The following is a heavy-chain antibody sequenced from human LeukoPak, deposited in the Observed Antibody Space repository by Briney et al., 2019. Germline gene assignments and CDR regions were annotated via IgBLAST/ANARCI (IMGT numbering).Heavy chain of an antibody. CDR3: AREGYDILTGVNYGMDV. V-gene: IGHV4-59*12. CDR1: GGSISSYY. Sequence: PSETLSLTCTVSGGSISSYYWSWIRQPPGKGLEWIGYIYYSGSTNYNPSLKSRVTISVDTSKNQFSLKLSSVTAADTAVYYCAREGYDILTGVNYGMDVWGQGTTVTVSS. CDR2: IYYSGST. J-gene: IGHJ6*02. D-gene: IGHD3-9*01.